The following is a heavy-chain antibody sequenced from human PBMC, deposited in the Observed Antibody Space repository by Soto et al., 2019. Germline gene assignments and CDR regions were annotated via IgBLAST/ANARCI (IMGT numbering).Heavy chain of an antibody. V-gene: IGHV1-2*02. CDR2: INPNSGGT. CDR1: GYTFTGYY. J-gene: IGHJ6*02. CDR3: ASDWTSIAARHYYYYGMDV. D-gene: IGHD6-6*01. Sequence: ASVKVSCKASGYTFTGYYMHWVRQAPGQGLEWMGWINPNSGGTNYAQKFQCRVTMTRDTSISTAYMELSRLRSDDTAVYYCASDWTSIAARHYYYYGMDVWGQGTTFTVSS.